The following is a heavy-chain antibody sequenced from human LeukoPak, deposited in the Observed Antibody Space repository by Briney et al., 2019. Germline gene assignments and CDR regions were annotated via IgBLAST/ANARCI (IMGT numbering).Heavy chain of an antibody. D-gene: IGHD3-10*01. J-gene: IGHJ6*04. Sequence: GGSLRLSCAASGFTFSNYAMSWVRQAPGKGLEWVSAISDSGDDTYYADSVEGRFTISRDNSKNTLYLQMNSLRAEDTAVFYCAKIEVTMVRGFISYYYYGMDVWGKGTTVTVSS. CDR1: GFTFSNYA. V-gene: IGHV3-23*01. CDR2: ISDSGDDT. CDR3: AKIEVTMVRGFISYYYYGMDV.